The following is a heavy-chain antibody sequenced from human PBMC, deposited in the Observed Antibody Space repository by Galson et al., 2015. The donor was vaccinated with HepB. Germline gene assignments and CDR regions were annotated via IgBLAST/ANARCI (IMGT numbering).Heavy chain of an antibody. CDR1: GDSITSSSYY. V-gene: IGHV4-39*01. D-gene: IGHD1-1*01. J-gene: IGHJ4*02. Sequence: LTCTVSGDSITSSSYYWDWIRQPPGKGLEWIGSIYYSGGTYYNPSLTGRVTISVDTSKNQFSLRLTSVTAADTAVYYCASNPSTTGYKFNYWGQGSLVTVSS. CDR3: ASNPSTTGYKFNY. CDR2: IYYSGGT.